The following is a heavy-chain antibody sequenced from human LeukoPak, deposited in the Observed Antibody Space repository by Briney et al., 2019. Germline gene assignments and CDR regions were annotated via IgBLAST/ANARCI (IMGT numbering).Heavy chain of an antibody. D-gene: IGHD6-19*01. CDR3: ARGVLLAGRGAFDI. CDR2: INPKSGGT. Sequence: ASVSVSCKASGNTFTDYYIHWVRQAPGQGLEWMGWINPKSGGTNYAQTFQDRVTMTRDTSISTVYMELSSLRSDDTAVYSCARGVLLAGRGAFDIWGQGTMVTVSS. V-gene: IGHV1-2*02. J-gene: IGHJ3*02. CDR1: GNTFTDYY.